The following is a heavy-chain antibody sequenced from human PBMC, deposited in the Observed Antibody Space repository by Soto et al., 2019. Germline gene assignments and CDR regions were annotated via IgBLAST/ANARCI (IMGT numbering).Heavy chain of an antibody. D-gene: IGHD4-17*01. CDR3: ARVLGTTTVVTPPGDY. Sequence: QVQLVQSGAEVKKPGASVKVSCKASGYTFTSYYMHWVRQAPGQGLEWRGIINPSGGSTSYAQKFQGRVTMTRDTSTSTVYMELSSVRSEDTAVYYCARVLGTTTVVTPPGDYWGQGTLVTVSS. CDR2: INPSGGST. J-gene: IGHJ4*02. V-gene: IGHV1-46*01. CDR1: GYTFTSYY.